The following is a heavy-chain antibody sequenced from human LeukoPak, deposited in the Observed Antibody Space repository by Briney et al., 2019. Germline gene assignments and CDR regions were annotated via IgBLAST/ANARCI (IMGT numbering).Heavy chain of an antibody. D-gene: IGHD4-17*01. J-gene: IGHJ4*02. V-gene: IGHV3-11*01. CDR1: GFTFSDYY. Sequence: GGSLRLSCAASGFTFSDYYLSWIRQGPGKGLEWVSYISSSGSTIYYADSVKGRFTISRDNAKNSLYLQMNSLRAEDTAVYYCARDPTTVTTNFDYWGQGTLVTVPS. CDR3: ARDPTTVTTNFDY. CDR2: ISSSGSTI.